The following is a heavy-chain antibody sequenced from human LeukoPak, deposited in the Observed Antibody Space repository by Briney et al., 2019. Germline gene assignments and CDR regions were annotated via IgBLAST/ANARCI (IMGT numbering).Heavy chain of an antibody. D-gene: IGHD5-18*01. CDR2: IIPIFGTA. CDR3: ARDGNVDTAMVFEFDS. CDR1: GGTFSSYA. Sequence: GASVKVSCKASGGTFSSYAISWVRQAPGQGLEWMGRIIPIFGTANYAQKFQGRVTITTDESTSTAYMELSSLRSEDTAVYYCARDGNVDTAMVFEFDSWGQGTLVTVSS. V-gene: IGHV1-69*05. J-gene: IGHJ4*02.